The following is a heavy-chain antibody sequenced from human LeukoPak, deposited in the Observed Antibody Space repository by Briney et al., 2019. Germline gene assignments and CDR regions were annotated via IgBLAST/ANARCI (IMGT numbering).Heavy chain of an antibody. D-gene: IGHD2-8*02. CDR3: VRDGGYTGGWTYGAGDY. Sequence: PGGSLRLSCAASGFTFSAYVMHWVRQAPGKGLEYVAVISTDGNEKYYADSVKGRFSISRDNSKNTLYLQMSSLRTEDTAVYYCVRDGGYTGGWTYGAGDYWGQGNLVTASS. CDR2: ISTDGNEK. CDR1: GFTFSAYV. V-gene: IGHV3-30*04. J-gene: IGHJ4*01.